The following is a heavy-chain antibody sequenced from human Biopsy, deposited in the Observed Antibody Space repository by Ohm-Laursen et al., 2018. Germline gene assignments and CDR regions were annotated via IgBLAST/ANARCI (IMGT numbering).Heavy chain of an antibody. CDR2: INQSGST. V-gene: IGHV4-34*01. Sequence: SETLSLTCAVNGESSSGYFWSWIRQPPGKGLEWIREINQSGSTKYNPSLKRRATLSADSSNSQFSLRLTSVTAADTAIYYCARGSGYFKLDVWGQGTTVTVSS. CDR3: ARGSGYFKLDV. CDR1: GESSSGYF. J-gene: IGHJ6*02. D-gene: IGHD5-12*01.